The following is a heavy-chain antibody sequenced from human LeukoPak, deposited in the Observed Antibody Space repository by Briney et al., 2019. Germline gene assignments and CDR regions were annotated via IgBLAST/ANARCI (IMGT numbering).Heavy chain of an antibody. Sequence: ASVKVSCKASGYTFTSYGISWVRQAPGQGLEWMGWISAYNGNTNYAQKLQGRVTMTTDTSTSTAYMELSSLRSEDTAVYYCARDALQGNYYYYMDVWGKGTTVTISS. CDR3: ARDALQGNYYYYMDV. J-gene: IGHJ6*03. CDR2: ISAYNGNT. V-gene: IGHV1-18*01. CDR1: GYTFTSYG.